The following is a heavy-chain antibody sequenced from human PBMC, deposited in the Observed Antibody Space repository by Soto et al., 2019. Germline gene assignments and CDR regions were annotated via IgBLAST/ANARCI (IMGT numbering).Heavy chain of an antibody. Sequence: PGGSLRLSCAASAFTFSSYSMSWVRQAPGKGLEWVSVIYSGGSTYYADSVKGRFTISRDNSKNTLYLQMNSLRAEDTAVYYCARLYSGYDFDYWGQGTLVTVSS. D-gene: IGHD5-12*01. CDR1: AFTFSSYS. V-gene: IGHV3-66*01. CDR3: ARLYSGYDFDY. CDR2: IYSGGST. J-gene: IGHJ4*02.